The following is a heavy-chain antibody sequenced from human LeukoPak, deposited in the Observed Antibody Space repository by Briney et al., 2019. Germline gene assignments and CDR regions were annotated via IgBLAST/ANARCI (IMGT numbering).Heavy chain of an antibody. J-gene: IGHJ5*02. Sequence: PGGSLRLSCAASGFTFSSYEMNWVRQAPGKGLEWVSYISSSGSTIYYADSVKGRFTISRYNAKNSLYLQMNSLRAEDTAVYYCASLWFGELLYRENWFDPWGQGTLVTVSS. V-gene: IGHV3-48*03. CDR2: ISSSGSTI. CDR1: GFTFSSYE. D-gene: IGHD3-10*01. CDR3: ASLWFGELLYRENWFDP.